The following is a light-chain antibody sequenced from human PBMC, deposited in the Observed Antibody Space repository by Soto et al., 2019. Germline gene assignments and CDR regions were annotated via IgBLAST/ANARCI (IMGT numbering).Light chain of an antibody. CDR1: SGYVGTYSL. Sequence: QSALAQPASVSGSPGQSITISCTGASGYVGTYSLVSWYQQHPGKAPEVVIYEGHKRPSGVPDRFSGSTSVNTASLTISGLQTDDEADYYCCLYVGATTYVFGTGTQLTVL. V-gene: IGLV2-23*01. CDR2: EGH. J-gene: IGLJ1*01. CDR3: CLYVGATTYV.